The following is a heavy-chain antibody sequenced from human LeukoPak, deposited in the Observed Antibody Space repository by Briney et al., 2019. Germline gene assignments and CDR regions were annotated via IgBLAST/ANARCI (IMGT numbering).Heavy chain of an antibody. CDR1: GGSISSYY. CDR2: IYTSGST. J-gene: IGHJ5*02. Sequence: SSETLSLTCTVPGGSISSYYWSWIRQPAGKGLEWIGRIYTSGSTNYNPSLKSRVTMSVDTSKNQFSLKLSSVTAADTAVYYCARDFSFSYYDILTGYYRWFDPWGQGTLVTVSS. D-gene: IGHD3-9*01. CDR3: ARDFSFSYYDILTGYYRWFDP. V-gene: IGHV4-4*07.